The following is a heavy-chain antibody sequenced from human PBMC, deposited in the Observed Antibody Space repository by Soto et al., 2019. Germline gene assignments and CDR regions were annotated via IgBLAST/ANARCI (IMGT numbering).Heavy chain of an antibody. CDR2: ISSSGSTI. CDR3: ARGGYYYDSSGSVFDY. Sequence: QPGGSLRLSCAASGFTFGSYEMNWVRQAPGKGLEWVSYISSSGSTIYYADSVKGRFTISRDNAKNSLYLQMNSLRAEDTAVYYCARGGYYYDSSGSVFDYWGQGTLVTVSS. J-gene: IGHJ4*02. V-gene: IGHV3-48*03. CDR1: GFTFGSYE. D-gene: IGHD3-22*01.